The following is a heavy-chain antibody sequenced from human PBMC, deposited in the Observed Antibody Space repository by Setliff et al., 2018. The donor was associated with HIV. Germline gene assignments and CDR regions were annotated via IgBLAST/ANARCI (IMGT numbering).Heavy chain of an antibody. CDR3: ARGGGYCAGSNCYSNARNWFDP. Sequence: SVKVSCKASGYTFTRYFMHCVRQAPGQGLEWLGMINPSGGSTWYAQKFQGRFTISRDDAKNTLFLQMNRLRVEDTAVYYCARGGGYCAGSNCYSNARNWFDPWGQGTLVTVSS. J-gene: IGHJ5*02. CDR1: GYTFTRYF. V-gene: IGHV1-46*01. CDR2: INPSGGST. D-gene: IGHD2-15*01.